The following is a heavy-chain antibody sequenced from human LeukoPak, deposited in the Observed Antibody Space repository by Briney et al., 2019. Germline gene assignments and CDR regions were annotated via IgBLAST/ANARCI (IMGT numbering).Heavy chain of an antibody. CDR3: AREVEAFDL. CDR1: GFTFSSYA. V-gene: IGHV3-30*04. CDR2: VTYDGGEK. Sequence: PGGSLRRSCTASGFTFSSYAMHWVRQAPGKGLEWVAIVTYDGGEKYYADSVKGRFTISRENSKITLYLQMNSLRPEDTAVYYWAREVEAFDLWGQGTMVTVSS. J-gene: IGHJ3*01.